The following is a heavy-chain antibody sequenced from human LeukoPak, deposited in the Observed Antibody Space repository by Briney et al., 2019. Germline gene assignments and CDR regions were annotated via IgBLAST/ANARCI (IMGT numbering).Heavy chain of an antibody. V-gene: IGHV4-4*07. D-gene: IGHD4-17*01. Sequence: AETLSLTCTVSGGSISSYYWSWIRQPAGKGLEWIGLIYTSGSTNYNPSLKSRFTMSVDTSKNQFSLELSSVTAADTAVYYCARDPDYGDDTGSWGQGTLVTVSS. J-gene: IGHJ4*02. CDR1: GGSISSYY. CDR3: ARDPDYGDDTGS. CDR2: IYTSGST.